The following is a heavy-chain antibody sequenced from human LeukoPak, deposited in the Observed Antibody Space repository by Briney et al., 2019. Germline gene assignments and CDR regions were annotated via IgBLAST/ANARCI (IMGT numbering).Heavy chain of an antibody. CDR1: GFTFSSYS. D-gene: IGHD4-17*01. Sequence: NPGGSLRLSCAAAGFTFSSYSMNWVRQAPGKGLEWVSSISSSISDIYYADSVKGRFTISIDNAKNSLYLQMNSLRAEDTAVYYCARDPTTTTDIYYYYMDVWGKGTTVTVS. CDR2: ISSSISDI. V-gene: IGHV3-21*01. CDR3: ARDPTTTTDIYYYYMDV. J-gene: IGHJ6*03.